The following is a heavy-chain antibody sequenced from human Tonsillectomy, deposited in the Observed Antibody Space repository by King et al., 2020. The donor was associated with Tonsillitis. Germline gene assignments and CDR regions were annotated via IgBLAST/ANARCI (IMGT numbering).Heavy chain of an antibody. CDR1: GYSFTNYA. CDR2: INTGYGDT. Sequence: QLVQSGAEVKKPGASVKVSCKASGYSFTNYAIHWVRQAPGQGLEWMGWINTGYGDTIYSQKFQGRVTITRDTSASIVYMELSSLRSEATAIYYCARDRAMIRGVPHNWFDPWGQGTLVTVSS. V-gene: IGHV1-3*04. CDR3: ARDRAMIRGVPHNWFDP. D-gene: IGHD3-10*01. J-gene: IGHJ5*01.